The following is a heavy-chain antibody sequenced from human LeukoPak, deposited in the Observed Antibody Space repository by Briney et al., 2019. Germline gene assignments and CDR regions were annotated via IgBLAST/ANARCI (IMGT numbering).Heavy chain of an antibody. CDR2: MSSSDDGR. V-gene: IGHV3-23*01. J-gene: IGHJ4*02. CDR1: GLTFSSYA. Sequence: GGSLRVSCAASGLTFSSYAMSWVRQAPGKGLEWVSAMSSSDDGRYYAASVRGRFTISRDTSRSTLYLQMNSLRAEDAAVYYCAKAPVTSCRGAFCYPFDYWGQGTLVTVSS. CDR3: AKAPVTSCRGAFCYPFDY. D-gene: IGHD2-15*01.